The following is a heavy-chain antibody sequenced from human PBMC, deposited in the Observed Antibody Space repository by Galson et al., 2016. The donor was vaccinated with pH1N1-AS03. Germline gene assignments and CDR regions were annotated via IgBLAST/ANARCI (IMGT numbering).Heavy chain of an antibody. Sequence: SLRLSCAASGFPFSGYWMTWARQAAGKGLEWVASIKQDGSDKHYVDSVKGRFTISKDNAKNSLYLQMNSLRPEDTAVYYCAKAVAGSLNLYYYYGADVGGRGTTVTVSS. CDR1: GFPFSGYW. D-gene: IGHD6-19*01. J-gene: IGHJ6*02. V-gene: IGHV3-7*03. CDR2: IKQDGSDK. CDR3: AKAVAGSLNLYYYYGADV.